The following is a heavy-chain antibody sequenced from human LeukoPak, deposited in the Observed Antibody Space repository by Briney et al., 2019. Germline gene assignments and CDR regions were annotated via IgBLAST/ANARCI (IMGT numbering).Heavy chain of an antibody. CDR2: MNPNSGNT. Sequence: GASVKVSRKASGYTFTSYDINWVRQATGQGLEWMGWMNPNSGNTGYAQKFQGRVTMTRNTSISTAYMELSSLRSEDTAVYYCAREAPTGYSSSWYYYYYYIDVWGKGTTVTVSS. J-gene: IGHJ6*03. D-gene: IGHD6-13*01. V-gene: IGHV1-8*01. CDR1: GYTFTSYD. CDR3: AREAPTGYSSSWYYYYYYIDV.